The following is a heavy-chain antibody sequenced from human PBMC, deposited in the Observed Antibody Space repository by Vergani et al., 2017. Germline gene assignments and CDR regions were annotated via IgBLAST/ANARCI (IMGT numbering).Heavy chain of an antibody. Sequence: QVQLQQWGAGLLKPSETLSLTCAVYGGSFSGYYWSWVRQPPGKGLEWIGEINHSGSPNYNPSLKSRVTISVDTSKNQFSLKLSSVTAADTAVYYCARGATNFDYWGQGTLVTVSS. CDR1: GGSFSGYY. J-gene: IGHJ4*02. CDR3: ARGATNFDY. V-gene: IGHV4-34*01. CDR2: INHSGSP.